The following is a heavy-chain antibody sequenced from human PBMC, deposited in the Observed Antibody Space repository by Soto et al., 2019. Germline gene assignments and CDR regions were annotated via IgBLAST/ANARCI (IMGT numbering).Heavy chain of an antibody. CDR2: IWYDGSNK. CDR3: ARGTFNYYYGMDV. CDR1: GFTFSSYG. V-gene: IGHV3-33*01. Sequence: QVQLVESGGGVVQPGRSLRLSCAASGFTFSSYGMHWVRQAPGKGLEWVAVIWYDGSNKDYADSVKGRFTISRDNSKNTLYLQMNSLRVEDTAVYYCARGTFNYYYGMDVWGQGTTVTVSS. J-gene: IGHJ6*02. D-gene: IGHD1-1*01.